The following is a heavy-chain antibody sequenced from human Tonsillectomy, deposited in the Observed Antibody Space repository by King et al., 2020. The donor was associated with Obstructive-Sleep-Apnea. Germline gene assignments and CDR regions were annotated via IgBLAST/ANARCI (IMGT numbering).Heavy chain of an antibody. CDR1: GFSLSTSEVC. CDR2: IDWDDDK. V-gene: IGHV2-70*11. D-gene: IGHD2-21*01. J-gene: IGHJ6*02. CDR3: ARESPSFGDTGYYYSGMDV. Sequence: TLKESGPALLKPTQTLTLTCTFSGFSLSTSEVCVSWIRQPPGRALEWLARIDWDDDKYYSISLKTRLTISKDTSKNQVVLTMTNMDPVDTATYYCARESPSFGDTGYYYSGMDVWGQGTTVTVSS.